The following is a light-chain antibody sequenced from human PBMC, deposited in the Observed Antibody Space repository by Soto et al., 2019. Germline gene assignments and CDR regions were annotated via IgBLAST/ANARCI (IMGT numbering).Light chain of an antibody. CDR2: DAS. CDR3: QQYSSYSPYT. Sequence: DIQMTQSPSTLSASVGDRVTITCWASQSISSWLAWYQQKPGKAPKLLIYDASSLESGVPSRFSGSGSGTEFTLTISSLQPDDFATYYCQQYSSYSPYTFGQGTKLEIK. J-gene: IGKJ2*01. CDR1: QSISSW. V-gene: IGKV1-5*01.